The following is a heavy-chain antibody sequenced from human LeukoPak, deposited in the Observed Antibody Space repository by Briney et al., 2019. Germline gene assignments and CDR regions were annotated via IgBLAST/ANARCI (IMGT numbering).Heavy chain of an antibody. Sequence: GGSLRLSCAASGFTFSSYAMSWVRQAPGKGPEWVSAISGSGGSTYYADSVKGRFTISRDNSKNTLYLQMNSLRAEDTAVYYCAKHPTTYSSGWYDLWNVGYYFDYWGQGTLVTVSS. D-gene: IGHD6-19*01. CDR1: GFTFSSYA. V-gene: IGHV3-23*01. CDR3: AKHPTTYSSGWYDLWNVGYYFDY. J-gene: IGHJ4*02. CDR2: ISGSGGST.